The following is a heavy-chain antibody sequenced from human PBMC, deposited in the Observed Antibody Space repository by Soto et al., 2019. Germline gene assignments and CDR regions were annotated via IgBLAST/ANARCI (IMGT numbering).Heavy chain of an antibody. V-gene: IGHV1-69*13. Sequence: ASVKVSCKASGGTFSSYAISWVRQAPGQGLEWMGGFIPIFGTADYAQKFQGRVTITADESTSTAYMELSSLRSEDTAVYYCARMGAWQPPLFDYWXQGTLVTVSS. CDR3: ARMGAWQPPLFDY. J-gene: IGHJ4*02. D-gene: IGHD6-13*01. CDR2: FIPIFGTA. CDR1: GGTFSSYA.